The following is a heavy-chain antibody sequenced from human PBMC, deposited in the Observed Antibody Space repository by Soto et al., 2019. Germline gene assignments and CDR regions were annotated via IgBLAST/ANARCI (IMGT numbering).Heavy chain of an antibody. J-gene: IGHJ4*02. Sequence: SETLSLTCTVSGDSIVSHYWSWVRQSPGKGLECIGYIHYSGITIYNPSLKGRVTLSLDTSKNQFSLKLTPVTAADTAVYYCSRDDSDWFFNWGRGTLVTVSS. D-gene: IGHD3-9*01. V-gene: IGHV4-59*11. CDR2: IHYSGIT. CDR3: SRDDSDWFFN. CDR1: GDSIVSHY.